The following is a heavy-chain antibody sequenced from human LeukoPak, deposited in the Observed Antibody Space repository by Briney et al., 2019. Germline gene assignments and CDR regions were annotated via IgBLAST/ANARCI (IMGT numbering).Heavy chain of an antibody. CDR1: GFSVSSSY. D-gene: IGHD3/OR15-3a*01. Sequence: GGSLRLSCAASGFSVSSSYINWVRQAPGKGLEWVSVIYSDGSTKFADSVKARFTISRDNSKNTVYLQMKSLRVEDTAVYYCARGTLDNWGQGTLVTVSS. CDR2: IYSDGST. J-gene: IGHJ4*02. CDR3: ARGTLDN. V-gene: IGHV3-53*01.